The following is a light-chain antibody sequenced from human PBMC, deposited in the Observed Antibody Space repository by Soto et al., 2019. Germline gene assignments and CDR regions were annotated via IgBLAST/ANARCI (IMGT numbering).Light chain of an antibody. CDR2: EVS. V-gene: IGLV2-8*02. CDR1: SSDVGGYNY. CDR3: SSYAGSNNSV. J-gene: IGLJ1*01. Sequence: QSALTQPPSASRSPGQSVTISCTGTSSDVGGYNYVSWYQQYPGKAPKLMIYEVSKRPSGVPDRFSGSKSGNTASLTVSGLQAEDEADYYCSSYAGSNNSVFGTGTKLTVL.